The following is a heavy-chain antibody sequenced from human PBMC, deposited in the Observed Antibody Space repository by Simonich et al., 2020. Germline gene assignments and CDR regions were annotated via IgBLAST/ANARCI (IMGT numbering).Heavy chain of an antibody. J-gene: IGHJ6*03. CDR2: IKQNGSEK. Sequence: EVQLVESGGGLVQPGGSLRLSCAASGFTFSSYWMSRVRQAPGKGLEWVANIKQNGSEKYYVDSVKGRFPISRDNAKNSLYLQMNSLRAEDTAVYYCARDGLGTAYYYYMDVWGKGTTVTVSS. D-gene: IGHD7-27*01. CDR3: ARDGLGTAYYYYMDV. CDR1: GFTFSSYW. V-gene: IGHV3-7*01.